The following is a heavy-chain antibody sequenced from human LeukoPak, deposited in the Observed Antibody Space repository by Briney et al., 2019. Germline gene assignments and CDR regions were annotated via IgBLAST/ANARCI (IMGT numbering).Heavy chain of an antibody. CDR1: GFTFSSYA. V-gene: IGHV3-64*01. J-gene: IGHJ4*02. Sequence: GGSLRLSCAASGFTFSSYAMHWVRQAPGKGLEYVSAISSNGGSTYYANSVKGGFTISRDNSKNTLYLQMGSLRAEDMAVYYCARGGYSSGWYFDYWGQGTLVTVSS. CDR2: ISSNGGST. CDR3: ARGGYSSGWYFDY. D-gene: IGHD6-19*01.